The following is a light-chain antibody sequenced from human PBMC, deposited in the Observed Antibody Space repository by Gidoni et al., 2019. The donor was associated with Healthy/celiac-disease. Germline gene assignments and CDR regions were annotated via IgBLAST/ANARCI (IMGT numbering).Light chain of an antibody. CDR3: SSYTSSSTYVV. CDR1: SSDVCGYNY. CDR2: EVS. V-gene: IGLV2-14*01. J-gene: IGLJ2*01. Sequence: QSALTQPASVSGPPGQSITISCTGTSSDVCGYNYVSWYHQHPGKAPKLMIYEVSNRPSGVSNRFSCSKSGNTASLTITGLQAEDEADYYCSSYTSSSTYVVFGGGTKL.